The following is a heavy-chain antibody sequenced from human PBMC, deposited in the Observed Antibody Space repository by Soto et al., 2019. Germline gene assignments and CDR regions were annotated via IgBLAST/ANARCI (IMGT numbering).Heavy chain of an antibody. CDR3: ANSPLWFGELSDY. V-gene: IGHV3-23*01. CDR2: ISGSGGST. Sequence: EVQLLESGGGLVQPGGSLRLSCAASGFTFSSYAMSWVRQAPGKGLEWVSAISGSGGSTYYADSVKGRFTISRDNSTNTLYLQMNSLRAEDTAVYYCANSPLWFGELSDYWGQGTLVTVSS. D-gene: IGHD3-10*01. CDR1: GFTFSSYA. J-gene: IGHJ4*02.